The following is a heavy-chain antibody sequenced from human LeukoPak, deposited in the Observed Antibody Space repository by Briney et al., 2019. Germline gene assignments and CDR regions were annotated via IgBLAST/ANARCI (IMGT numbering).Heavy chain of an antibody. J-gene: IGHJ4*02. CDR3: ARVVSTTWYDPGYFDY. CDR2: IHHSGTT. CDR1: GYSISSGYY. V-gene: IGHV4-38-2*02. D-gene: IGHD6-13*01. Sequence: SETLSLTCSVSGYSISSGYYWAWIRQPPGTGLEWIGTIHHSGTTNYNTSLKSRITISLDTSKNRFSLKLNSLTAADTAVYYCARVVSTTWYDPGYFDYWGQGTLVTVSS.